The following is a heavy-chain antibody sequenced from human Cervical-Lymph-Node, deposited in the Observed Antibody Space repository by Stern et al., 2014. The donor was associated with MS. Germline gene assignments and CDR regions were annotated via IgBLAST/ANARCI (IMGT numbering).Heavy chain of an antibody. CDR2: IIPILGIA. D-gene: IGHD6-13*01. J-gene: IGHJ4*02. Sequence: VQLVQSGAEVKKPGSSVKVSCKASGGTFSSYTISWVRQAPGQGLEWMGRIIPILGIANYAQKFQGRVTITADKSTSTAYMELSSLRSEDTAVYYCARDFAAAAGTIWETYFDYWGQGTLVTVSS. CDR1: GGTFSSYT. V-gene: IGHV1-69*04. CDR3: ARDFAAAAGTIWETYFDY.